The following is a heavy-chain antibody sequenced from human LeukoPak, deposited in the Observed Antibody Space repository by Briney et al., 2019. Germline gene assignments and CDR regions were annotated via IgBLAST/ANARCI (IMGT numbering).Heavy chain of an antibody. D-gene: IGHD2-2*01. CDR2: IYTSGST. V-gene: IGHV4-4*07. Sequence: SETLSLTCTVSGGSISSYYWSWIRQPAGKGLEWIGRIYTSGSTNYNPSLKSRVTMSVDTSKNQFSLKLSSVTAADTAVYYCARDLPDIVVVPAAEPSGENWFDPWGQGTLVTVSS. J-gene: IGHJ5*02. CDR3: ARDLPDIVVVPAAEPSGENWFDP. CDR1: GGSISSYY.